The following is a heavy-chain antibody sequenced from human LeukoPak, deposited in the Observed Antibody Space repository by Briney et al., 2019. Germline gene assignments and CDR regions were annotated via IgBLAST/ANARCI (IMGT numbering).Heavy chain of an antibody. Sequence: KSSETLSLNCTVSGGSISSYYWSWIRQPAGKGLEWIGRIYTSGSTNYNPSLKSRVTMSVDTSKNQFSLKLSSVTAADTAVYYCAREDFWSGYYDYWGQGTLVTVSS. CDR2: IYTSGST. D-gene: IGHD3-3*01. CDR3: AREDFWSGYYDY. CDR1: GGSISSYY. J-gene: IGHJ4*02. V-gene: IGHV4-4*07.